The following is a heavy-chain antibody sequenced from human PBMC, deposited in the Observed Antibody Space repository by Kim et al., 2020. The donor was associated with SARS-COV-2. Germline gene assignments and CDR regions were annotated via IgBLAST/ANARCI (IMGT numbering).Heavy chain of an antibody. D-gene: IGHD6-19*01. CDR1: GDSVSSNSAA. V-gene: IGHV6-1*01. CDR3: AGDSSGWDPSYYYYGMDV. CDR2: TYYRSKWYN. Sequence: SQTLSLTCAISGDSVSSNSAAWNWIRQSPSRGLEWLGRTYYRSKWYNDYAVSVKSRITINPDTSKNQFSLQLNSVTPEDTAVYYCAGDSSGWDPSYYYYGMDVWGQGTTVTVSS. J-gene: IGHJ6*02.